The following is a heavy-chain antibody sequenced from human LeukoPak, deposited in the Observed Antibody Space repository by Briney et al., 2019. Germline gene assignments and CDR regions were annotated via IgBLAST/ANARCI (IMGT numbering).Heavy chain of an antibody. Sequence: SETLSLTCTVSGGSISSYYWSWIRQPPGKGLEWIGYIYYSGSTNYNPSLKSRVTISVDTSKNQFSLKLSSVTAADTAVYYCAIVSIVQEFLPCYYYYYMDGWGKGTTVTVSS. V-gene: IGHV4-59*01. CDR2: IYYSGST. D-gene: IGHD1-26*01. CDR3: AIVSIVQEFLPCYYYYYMDG. J-gene: IGHJ6*03. CDR1: GGSISSYY.